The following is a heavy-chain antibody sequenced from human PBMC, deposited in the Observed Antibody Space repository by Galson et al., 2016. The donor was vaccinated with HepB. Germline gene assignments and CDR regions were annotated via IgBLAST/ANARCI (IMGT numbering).Heavy chain of an antibody. CDR2: IYYTGKT. J-gene: IGHJ4*02. CDR3: ARVGECSGGSCYPLNYLDNSGYQSNFDT. D-gene: IGHD2-15*01. V-gene: IGHV4-39*07. Sequence: ETLSLTCTVSGVSITSSNYYWGWIRQPPGKGLEWIGSIYYTGKTYYNPSLKSRVTMSLDTSKNQFSLKLISVTAADTAVYYCARVGECSGGSCYPLNYLDNSGYQSNFDTWGQGTLVTVSS. CDR1: GVSITSSNYY.